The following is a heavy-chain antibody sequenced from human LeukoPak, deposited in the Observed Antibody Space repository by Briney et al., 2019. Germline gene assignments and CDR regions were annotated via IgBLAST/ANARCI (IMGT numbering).Heavy chain of an antibody. V-gene: IGHV3-30*18. Sequence: GGSLRLSCAASGFTFSSYGMHWVRQAPGKGLEWVAVISYDGSNKYYADSVKGRFTISRDNSKNTLYLQMNSLRAEDTAVYYCAKEGQWLAPYFDYWGQGTLVTVSS. D-gene: IGHD6-19*01. CDR1: GFTFSSYG. CDR3: AKEGQWLAPYFDY. J-gene: IGHJ4*02. CDR2: ISYDGSNK.